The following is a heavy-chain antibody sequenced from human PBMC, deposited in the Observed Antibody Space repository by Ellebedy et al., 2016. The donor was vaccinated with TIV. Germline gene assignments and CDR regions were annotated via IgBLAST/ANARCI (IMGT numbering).Heavy chain of an antibody. Sequence: GESLKISCAASGFTFNSYWMSWVRQAPGKGLAWVANINQDGSRIYYVDSVKGRFSISRDNAKNSVFLRMNTLRVEDTAVYHCARDGAYGDYSPGYYGMDVWGQGTTVTVSS. CDR1: GFTFNSYW. D-gene: IGHD3-22*01. CDR3: ARDGAYGDYSPGYYGMDV. V-gene: IGHV3-7*03. CDR2: INQDGSRI. J-gene: IGHJ6*02.